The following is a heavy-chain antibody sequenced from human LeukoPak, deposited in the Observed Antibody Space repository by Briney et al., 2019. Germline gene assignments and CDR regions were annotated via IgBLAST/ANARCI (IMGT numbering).Heavy chain of an antibody. Sequence: SETLSLTCTVSGGSISSSSYYWGWIRQPPGKGLEWIGSIYYSGSTYYNPSLKSRVTISVDTSKNQFSLKLSSVTAADTAVYYCATTGRSGEFYFDYWGQGTLVTVSS. CDR3: ATTGRSGEFYFDY. D-gene: IGHD3-16*01. CDR1: GGSISSSSYY. J-gene: IGHJ4*02. CDR2: IYYSGST. V-gene: IGHV4-39*01.